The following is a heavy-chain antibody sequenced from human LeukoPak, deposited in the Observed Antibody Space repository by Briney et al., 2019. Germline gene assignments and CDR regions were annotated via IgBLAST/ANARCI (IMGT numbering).Heavy chain of an antibody. J-gene: IGHJ4*02. CDR2: IIPIFGTA. Sequence: SVKVSCKASGGTFSSYAISWVRQAPGQGLEWMGGIIPIFGTANYAQKFQGRVTITADESTSTAYMELSSLRSEDTAVYYCAFGYSSGWPSDYWGQGTLVTVSS. D-gene: IGHD6-19*01. CDR3: AFGYSSGWPSDY. CDR1: GGTFSSYA. V-gene: IGHV1-69*13.